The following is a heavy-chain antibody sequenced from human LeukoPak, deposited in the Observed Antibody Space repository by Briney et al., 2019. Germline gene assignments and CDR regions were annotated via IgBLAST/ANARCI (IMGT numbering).Heavy chain of an antibody. CDR2: ISAYNGNT. D-gene: IGHD1-20*01. V-gene: IGHV1-18*01. CDR3: ARELPGITGTDN. J-gene: IGHJ4*02. CDR1: GYTFTSYG. Sequence: VASVKVSCKASGYTFTSYGISWVRRAPGQGLEWMGWISAYNGNTNYAQKLQGRVTMTTDTSTSTAYMELRSLRSDNTAVYYCARELPGITGTDNWGQGTLVTVSS.